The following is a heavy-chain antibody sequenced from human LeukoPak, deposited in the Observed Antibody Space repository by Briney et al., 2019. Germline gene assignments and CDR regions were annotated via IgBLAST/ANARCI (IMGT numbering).Heavy chain of an antibody. V-gene: IGHV3-7*01. CDR1: GFTFSSYW. J-gene: IGHJ4*02. CDR3: ARGSGNFDY. Sequence: GGSLSLSCAASGFTFSSYWMSWVRQAPGKGLEWVANIKQDGSEKYYVDSVKGRFTISRHNAKNSLYLQVNSLRAEDTAVYYCARGSGNFDYWGQGTLVTVS. D-gene: IGHD1-26*01. CDR2: IKQDGSEK.